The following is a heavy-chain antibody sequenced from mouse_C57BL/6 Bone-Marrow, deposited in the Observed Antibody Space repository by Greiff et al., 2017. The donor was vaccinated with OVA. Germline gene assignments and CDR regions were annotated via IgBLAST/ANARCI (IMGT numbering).Heavy chain of an antibody. CDR3: ARGDRSSYWYFDV. D-gene: IGHD2-14*01. CDR1: GFTFTDYY. V-gene: IGHV7-3*01. CDR2: IRNNANGYTS. Sequence: EVQGVESGGGLVQPGGSLSLSCAASGFTFTDYYMSWVRQPPGKALEWLGFIRNNANGYTSEYSAYVQGRFTISRANSQSILYLQMNALRAEDSDTDDDARGDRSSYWYFDVWGTGTTVTVSS. J-gene: IGHJ1*03.